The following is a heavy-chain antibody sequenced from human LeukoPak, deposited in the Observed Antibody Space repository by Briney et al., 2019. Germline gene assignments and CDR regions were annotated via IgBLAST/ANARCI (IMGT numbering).Heavy chain of an antibody. V-gene: IGHV3-15*01. Sequence: YPGGSLRLSCAASGFTFSNAWMSWVRQAPGKGLEWVGRINRKGDDGTIDYAAPVKGKLTISRDDSKNTLYLQMNSLKSEDTAVYYCAAGTGRSDFDYWGQGTLVTVSS. D-gene: IGHD3/OR15-3a*01. J-gene: IGHJ4*02. CDR1: GFTFSNAW. CDR3: AAGTGRSDFDY. CDR2: INRKGDDGTI.